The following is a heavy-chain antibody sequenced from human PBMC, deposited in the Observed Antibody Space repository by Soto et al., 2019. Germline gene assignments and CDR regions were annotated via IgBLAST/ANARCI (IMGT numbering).Heavy chain of an antibody. D-gene: IGHD3-10*01. V-gene: IGHV4-34*01. CDR2: INHSGST. CDR1: GGSFSGYY. Sequence: QVQLQQWGAGLLKPSETLSLTCAVYGGSFSGYYWSWIRQPPGKGLEWIGEINHSGSTNYNPSLKSRVTISVDTSKNQFSLKLGSVTAADTAVYYCARGRAGVRGVMYYYYYMDVWGKGTTVTVSS. J-gene: IGHJ6*03. CDR3: ARGRAGVRGVMYYYYYMDV.